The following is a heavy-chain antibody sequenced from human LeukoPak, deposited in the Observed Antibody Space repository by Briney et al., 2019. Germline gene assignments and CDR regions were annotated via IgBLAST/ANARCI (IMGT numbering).Heavy chain of an antibody. V-gene: IGHV3-20*04. CDR3: ARDAPTVGVDY. J-gene: IGHJ4*02. CDR1: GFIFDDYG. CDR2: INWNGGST. Sequence: GGSLRLSCAASGFIFDDYGMSWVRQAPGKGLEWVSGINWNGGSTGYADSVKGRFTISRDNAKNPLYLQMNSLRAEEDTALYYCARDAPTVGVDYWGQGTLVTVSS.